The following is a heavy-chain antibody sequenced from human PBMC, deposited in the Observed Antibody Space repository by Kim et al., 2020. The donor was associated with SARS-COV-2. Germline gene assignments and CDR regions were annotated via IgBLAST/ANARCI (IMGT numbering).Heavy chain of an antibody. Sequence: GGSLRLSCAASGFTFSDYWMHWVRQAPGKGLVWVSRITSDGSSKGYADSVKGRFTISRDNAKSTLYLQMNSLRDEDTAVYYCATNRYCSGGNCYWGQGTPVTVSS. CDR1: GFTFSDYW. CDR3: ATNRYCSGGNCY. D-gene: IGHD2-15*01. CDR2: ITSDGSSK. J-gene: IGHJ4*02. V-gene: IGHV3-74*01.